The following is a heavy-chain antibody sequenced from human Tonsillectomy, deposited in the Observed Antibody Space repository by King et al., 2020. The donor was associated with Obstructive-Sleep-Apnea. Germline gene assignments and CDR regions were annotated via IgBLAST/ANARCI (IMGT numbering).Heavy chain of an antibody. CDR3: ARLLWFGELHWFDP. V-gene: IGHV4-59*08. J-gene: IGHJ5*02. CDR2: IYYSVCT. Sequence: VQLQESGPGLVKPSETLSLTCTVSGGSISSHYWSWIRQPPGKGLEWIGNIYYSVCTNNNPSLKSRVTMSVDTSKSQISLKLSSVTAADTAVYYCARLLWFGELHWFDPWGQGTLVTVSS. D-gene: IGHD3-10*01. CDR1: GGSISSHY.